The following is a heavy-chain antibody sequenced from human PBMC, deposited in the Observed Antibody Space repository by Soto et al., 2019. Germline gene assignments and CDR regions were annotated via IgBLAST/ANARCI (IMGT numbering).Heavy chain of an antibody. CDR2: IYYSGST. V-gene: IGHV4-31*03. Sequence: QVQLQESGPGLVKPSQTLSLTCTVSGGSISSGGYYWSWIRQHPGKGLEWIGYIYYSGSTYYNPYLKRRVTISLDTSKNQFPLKLSSVTAADTAVYYCARATDYVWGSYRSRNFDYWGQGTLVTVSS. CDR3: ARATDYVWGSYRSRNFDY. CDR1: GGSISSGGYY. J-gene: IGHJ4*02. D-gene: IGHD3-16*02.